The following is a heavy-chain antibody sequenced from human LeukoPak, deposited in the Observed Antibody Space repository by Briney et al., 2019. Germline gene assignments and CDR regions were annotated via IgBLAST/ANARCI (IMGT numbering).Heavy chain of an antibody. Sequence: PGGSLRLSCAASGFTFSSYAMHWVRQAPGKGLEWVAVISYDGSNKYYADSVKGRFTISRDNSKNTLYLQMNSLRAEDTAVYYCARDMVRHDYVWGSYRLVPDYWGQGTLVTVSS. CDR3: ARDMVRHDYVWGSYRLVPDY. CDR1: GFTFSSYA. V-gene: IGHV3-30*04. J-gene: IGHJ4*02. D-gene: IGHD3-16*02. CDR2: ISYDGSNK.